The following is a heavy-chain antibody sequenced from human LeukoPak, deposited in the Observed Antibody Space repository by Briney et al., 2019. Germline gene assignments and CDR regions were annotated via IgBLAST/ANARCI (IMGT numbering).Heavy chain of an antibody. V-gene: IGHV3-30*18. CDR2: RSYHGSNK. CDR3: AKGRDSWSKKIDY. Sequence: GGSLRLSCAASGFTFSSYGMYWVRQAPGKGLEWVAVRSYHGSNKYYADSVKGRFTISRDNSKTTLYLQMNSLTGEDTAVYYCAKGRDSWSKKIDYWGQGTLVTVSS. D-gene: IGHD3-3*01. J-gene: IGHJ4*02. CDR1: GFTFSSYG.